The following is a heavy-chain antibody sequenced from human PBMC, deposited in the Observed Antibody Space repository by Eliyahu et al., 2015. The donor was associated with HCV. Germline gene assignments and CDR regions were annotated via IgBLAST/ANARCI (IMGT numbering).Heavy chain of an antibody. D-gene: IGHD6-19*01. CDR3: ASGGGGIAVAGTGGWFDP. Sequence: QVQLQESGPGLVKPSETLSLTCTVSGGSIPTXYWSWIRQPPGKGLEWIGYIHYSGSTNYNPSLKSRVTISVDTSKNQFSLNLTPVTAADTAVYYCASGGGGIAVAGTGGWFDPWGQGTLVTVSS. V-gene: IGHV4-59*01. CDR1: GGSIPTXY. J-gene: IGHJ5*02. CDR2: IHYSGST.